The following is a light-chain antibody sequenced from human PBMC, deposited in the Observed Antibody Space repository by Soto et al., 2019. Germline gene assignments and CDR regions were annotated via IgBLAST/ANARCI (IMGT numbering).Light chain of an antibody. Sequence: EVVLTQSPGTLSLSPGERATLSCRASQSVSNNYLAWYQQKPGQAPRLLISGASSRAADIPDRFSGSGSGTDFTLTINRLEPEDFAVYYCQQYDSSPRTFGQGTKVAIK. CDR2: GAS. CDR1: QSVSNNY. V-gene: IGKV3-20*01. J-gene: IGKJ1*01. CDR3: QQYDSSPRT.